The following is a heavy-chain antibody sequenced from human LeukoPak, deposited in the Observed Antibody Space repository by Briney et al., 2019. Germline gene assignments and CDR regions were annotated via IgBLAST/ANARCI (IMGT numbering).Heavy chain of an antibody. Sequence: GGSLRLSCAASGFTSSSYWMSWVRQAPGKGLEWVANIKQDGSEKYYVDSVKGRFTISRDNAKNSLYLQMNSLRAEDTAVYCCARVRTPASSSSYYYMDVWGKGTTVTVSS. CDR3: ARVRTPASSSSYYYMDV. J-gene: IGHJ6*03. CDR2: IKQDGSEK. V-gene: IGHV3-7*01. D-gene: IGHD6-6*01. CDR1: GFTSSSYW.